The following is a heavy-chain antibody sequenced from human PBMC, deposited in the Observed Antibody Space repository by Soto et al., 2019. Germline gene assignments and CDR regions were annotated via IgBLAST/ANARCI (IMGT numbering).Heavy chain of an antibody. CDR1: GGTFSSYA. D-gene: IGHD4-17*01. V-gene: IGHV1-69*06. CDR2: VIPIFGTA. CDR3: ARDRVRSRAFDI. Sequence: GASVKVSCKASGGTFSSYAISWVRQAPGQGLEWMGCVIPIFGTANYAQNFQGRVTITADKSTSTAYMKLSSLRSEDTAVYYCARDRVRSRAFDIWGQGTMVTVS. J-gene: IGHJ3*02.